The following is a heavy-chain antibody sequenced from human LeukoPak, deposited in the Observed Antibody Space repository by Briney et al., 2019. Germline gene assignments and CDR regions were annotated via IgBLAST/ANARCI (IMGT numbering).Heavy chain of an antibody. CDR2: ISSSSSTI. CDR3: ARGKKGYDSNYYYYYMDV. V-gene: IGHV3-48*04. Sequence: GGSLRLSCAASGFTFSSYSMNWVRQAPGKGLEWVSYISSSSSTIYYADSVKGRFTISRDNAKNSLYLQMNSLRAEDTALYHCARGKKGYDSNYYYYYMDVWGKGTTVTISS. D-gene: IGHD3-22*01. J-gene: IGHJ6*03. CDR1: GFTFSSYS.